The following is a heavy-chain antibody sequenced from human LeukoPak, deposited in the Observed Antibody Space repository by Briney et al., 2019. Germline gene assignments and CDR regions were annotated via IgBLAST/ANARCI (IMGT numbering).Heavy chain of an antibody. D-gene: IGHD1-26*01. Sequence: PGGSLRLSCVASGITFRNYWMSWVRQAPGKGLEWVANINQDSSEKYYVDSVKGRFTISRDNAKNSLYLQMNSLRAEDTAVYYCAGVYSGSYPSPDYYMDVCGKGTTVTISS. CDR2: INQDSSEK. V-gene: IGHV3-7*04. J-gene: IGHJ6*03. CDR1: GITFRNYW. CDR3: AGVYSGSYPSPDYYMDV.